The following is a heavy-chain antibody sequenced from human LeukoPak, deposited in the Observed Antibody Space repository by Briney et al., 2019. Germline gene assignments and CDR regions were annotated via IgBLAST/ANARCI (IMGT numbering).Heavy chain of an antibody. CDR2: IKSKTDGGTT. V-gene: IGHV3-15*01. J-gene: IGHJ4*02. CDR3: TRGTDYFDY. CDR1: GFTFSSYA. Sequence: GGSLRLSCAASGFTFSSYAMSWVRQAPGKGLEWVGRIKSKTDGGTTDYAAPVKGRFTISRDDSKSIAYLQMNSLKTEDTAVYYCTRGTDYFDYWGQGTLVTVSS.